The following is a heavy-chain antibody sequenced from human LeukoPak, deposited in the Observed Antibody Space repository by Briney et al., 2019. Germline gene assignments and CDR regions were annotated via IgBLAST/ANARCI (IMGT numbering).Heavy chain of an antibody. Sequence: GASVKVSCKASGYTFTGYSMHWVRQAPGQGLEWMGRINPDRGGTNYAQKFQGRVTMSRDTSISTAYMELRRLTSDDTAVYYCARETQEGFDPWGQGTLVTVSS. V-gene: IGHV1-2*06. CDR3: ARETQEGFDP. CDR1: GYTFTGYS. J-gene: IGHJ5*02. CDR2: INPDRGGT.